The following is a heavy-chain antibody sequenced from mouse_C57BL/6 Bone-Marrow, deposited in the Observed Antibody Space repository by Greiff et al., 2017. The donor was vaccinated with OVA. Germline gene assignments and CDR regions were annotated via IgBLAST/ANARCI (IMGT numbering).Heavy chain of an antibody. CDR2: FYPRSGNT. CDR1: GYTFTSYG. D-gene: IGHD1-1*01. Sequence: VQLQESGAELARPGASVKLSCKASGYTFTSYGISWVQQTTGQGLEGIGEFYPRSGNTYYNEKFKGKATLTADKSSSTVYMELRILTSEYSAVYFCAMIVYGSSYWGQGTTLTVSS. J-gene: IGHJ2*01. V-gene: IGHV1-81*01. CDR3: AMIVYGSSY.